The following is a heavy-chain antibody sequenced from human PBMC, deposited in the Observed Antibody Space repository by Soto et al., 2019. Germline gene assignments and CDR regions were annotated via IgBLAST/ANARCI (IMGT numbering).Heavy chain of an antibody. D-gene: IGHD4-17*01. CDR1: GYTFSSYQ. CDR3: ARADYGDDDY. CDR2: IHAYNGDT. Sequence: QVQLVQSGAEVKKPGASVKVSCKASGYTFSSYQISWVRQAPGQGPEWMGWIHAYNGDTKYAQKFQDRLIMTTDTSTSTAYMELRSLTSDDTAVYYCARADYGDDDYWGQGTLVTVSS. V-gene: IGHV1-18*01. J-gene: IGHJ4*02.